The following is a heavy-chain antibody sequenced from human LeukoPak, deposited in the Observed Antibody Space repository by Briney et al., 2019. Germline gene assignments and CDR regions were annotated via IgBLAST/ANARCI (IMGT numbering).Heavy chain of an antibody. V-gene: IGHV3-74*01. D-gene: IGHD3-22*01. CDR2: INSDGSST. J-gene: IGHJ4*02. CDR1: GFTFSTSD. Sequence: GGSLRLSCAVSGFTFSTSDMSWVRQAPGKGLVRVSRINSDGSSTSYADSVKGRFTISRDNAKNTLYLQMNSLRAEDTAVYYCARVIVRSIDYWGQGTLVTVSS. CDR3: ARVIVRSIDY.